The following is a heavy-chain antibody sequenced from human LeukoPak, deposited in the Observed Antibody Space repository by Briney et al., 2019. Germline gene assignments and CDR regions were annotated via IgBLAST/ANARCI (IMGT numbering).Heavy chain of an antibody. CDR3: ASRDKGYYYGMDV. CDR1: GFTVSGNY. CDR2: LYSGGST. V-gene: IGHV3-66*01. J-gene: IGHJ6*02. D-gene: IGHD5-24*01. Sequence: SGGSLRLSCAASGFTVSGNYMSWVRQAPGKGLEWVSLLYSGGSTYADSVKGRFSISRDNSKNTLYLQMSSLRAEDTAVYYCASRDKGYYYGMDVWGQGTTVTVPS.